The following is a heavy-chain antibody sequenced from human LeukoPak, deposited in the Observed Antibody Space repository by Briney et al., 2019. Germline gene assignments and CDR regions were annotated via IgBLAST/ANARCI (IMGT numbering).Heavy chain of an antibody. V-gene: IGHV4-61*02. Sequence: SQTLSLTCTVPGGSISSGSYYWSWIRQPAGSGLEWIGRIYTSGSTNYNPSLKSRVTISVDTSKNQCSLKLRSVTAADTAVYYCARGNGYYFDYWGQGTLVTVSS. CDR1: GGSISSGSYY. CDR3: ARGNGYYFDY. CDR2: IYTSGST. J-gene: IGHJ4*02.